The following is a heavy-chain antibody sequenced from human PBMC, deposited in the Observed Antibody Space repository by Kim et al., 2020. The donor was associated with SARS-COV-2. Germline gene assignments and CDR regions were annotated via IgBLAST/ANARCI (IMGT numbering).Heavy chain of an antibody. V-gene: IGHV4-34*01. Sequence: SETLSLTCAVYGGSFSGYYWSWIRQPPGKGLEWIGEINHSGSTNYNPSLKSRVTISVDTSKNQFSLKLSSVTAADTAVYYCARGKTSLLWFGELLNWFDP. D-gene: IGHD3-10*01. CDR2: INHSGST. J-gene: IGHJ5*02. CDR3: ARGKTSLLWFGELLNWFDP. CDR1: GGSFSGYY.